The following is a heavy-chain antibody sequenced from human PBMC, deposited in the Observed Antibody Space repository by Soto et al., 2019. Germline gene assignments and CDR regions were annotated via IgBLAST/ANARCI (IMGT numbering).Heavy chain of an antibody. Sequence: EVQLVESGGGLVQPGGSLRLSCAASGFTFSSYSMNWVRQAPGKGLEWVSYISSSSSTIYYADSVKGRFTISRDNAKNSLYLQMNSLRGEDTAVYYCASECSSTSCAVSHYYYYMDVWGKGTTVTVSS. CDR2: ISSSSSTI. D-gene: IGHD2-2*01. V-gene: IGHV3-48*01. CDR3: ASECSSTSCAVSHYYYYMDV. J-gene: IGHJ6*03. CDR1: GFTFSSYS.